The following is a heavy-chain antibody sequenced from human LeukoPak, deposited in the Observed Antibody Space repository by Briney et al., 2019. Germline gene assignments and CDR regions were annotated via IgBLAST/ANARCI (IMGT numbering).Heavy chain of an antibody. D-gene: IGHD6-19*01. J-gene: IGHJ4*02. V-gene: IGHV3-30-3*01. CDR2: ISYDGSNK. CDR1: GFTFSSYA. CDR3: ASPMSSSGWYLYYFDY. Sequence: PGGSLRLSCAASGFTFSSYAMHWVRQAPGKGLEWVAVISYDGSNKYYADSVKGRFTISRDNSKNTLYLQMNSLRAEDTAVYYCASPMSSSGWYLYYFDYWGQGTLVTVAS.